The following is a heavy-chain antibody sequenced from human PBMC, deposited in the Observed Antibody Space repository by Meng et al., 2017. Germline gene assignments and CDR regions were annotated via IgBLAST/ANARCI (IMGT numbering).Heavy chain of an antibody. CDR2: INHSGST. D-gene: IGHD3-10*02. CDR1: GGSFSGYY. CDR3: ARGSMFGATVTKIDY. J-gene: IGHJ4*02. Sequence: QGQLQQWGAGLLKPSETLSPTCAVYGGSFSGYYWSWIRQPPGKGLEWIGEINHSGSTNYNPSLKSRVTISVDTSKNQFSLKLSSVTAADTAVYYCARGSMFGATVTKIDYWGQGTLVTVSS. V-gene: IGHV4-34*01.